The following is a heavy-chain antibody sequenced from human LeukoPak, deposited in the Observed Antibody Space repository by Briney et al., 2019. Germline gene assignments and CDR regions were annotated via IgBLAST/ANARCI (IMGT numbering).Heavy chain of an antibody. CDR3: AREAPICRNADCRTGFDY. Sequence: QAGGSLRLSCVASGFNFNNYDLHWARQAPGKGLEWVAFIKFHGHETFYADSVEGRFTFSRDNSRNTVYLQMDSLRSEDTAVYYCAREAPICRNADCRTGFDYWGQGTLVAVSS. D-gene: IGHD1-1*01. CDR2: IKFHGHET. CDR1: GFNFNNYD. V-gene: IGHV3-30*02. J-gene: IGHJ4*02.